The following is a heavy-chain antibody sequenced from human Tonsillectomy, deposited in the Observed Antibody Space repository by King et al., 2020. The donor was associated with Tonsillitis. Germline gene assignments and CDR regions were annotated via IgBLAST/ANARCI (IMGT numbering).Heavy chain of an antibody. CDR1: GGSFSGYY. J-gene: IGHJ4*02. D-gene: IGHD2-21*01. Sequence: VQLQQWGAGLLKPSETLSLTCAVYGGSFSGYYWSWIRQPPGKGLEWIGEINHSGSTNYNPALKSRVTISVDTSKNQFSLKLSSVTAADTAVYYCASHLIGGDCYDYWGQGTLVTVSS. V-gene: IGHV4-34*01. CDR3: ASHLIGGDCYDY. CDR2: INHSGST.